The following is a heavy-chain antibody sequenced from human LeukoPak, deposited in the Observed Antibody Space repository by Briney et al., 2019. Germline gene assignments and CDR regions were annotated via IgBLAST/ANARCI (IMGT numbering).Heavy chain of an antibody. D-gene: IGHD2-2*01. CDR1: GFTFSRYA. V-gene: IGHV3-23*01. Sequence: GGSLRLSCAASGFTFSRYAMSWVRQAPGKGLEWVSAISGSGGSTYYADSVKGRFTISRDNSKNTLYLQMNSLRAEDTAVYYCAKDESESSTSAIESDYWGQGTLVTVSS. CDR2: ISGSGGST. CDR3: AKDESESSTSAIESDY. J-gene: IGHJ4*02.